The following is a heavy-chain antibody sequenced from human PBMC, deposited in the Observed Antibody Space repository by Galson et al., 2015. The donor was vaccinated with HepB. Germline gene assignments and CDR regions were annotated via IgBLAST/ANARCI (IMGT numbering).Heavy chain of an antibody. V-gene: IGHV4-34*01. CDR3: ARGPEEEGREYYYGMDV. Sequence: ETLSLTCAVYGGSFSGYYWSWIRQPPGKGLEWIGEINHSGSTNYDPSLKSRVTISVDTSKNQFSLKLSSVTAADTAVYYCARGPEEEGREYYYGMDVWGQGTTVTVSS. J-gene: IGHJ6*02. D-gene: IGHD1-26*01. CDR1: GGSFSGYY. CDR2: INHSGST.